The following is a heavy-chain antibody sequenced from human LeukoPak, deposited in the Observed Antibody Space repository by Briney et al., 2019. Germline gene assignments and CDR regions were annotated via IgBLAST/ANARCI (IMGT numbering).Heavy chain of an antibody. V-gene: IGHV3-9*01. CDR2: ISWNSGSI. CDR3: AKDDDCDWSTSLFDY. Sequence: PGGSLRLSCAASGFTFDDYAMHWVRQAPGKGLEWVSGISWNSGSIGYADSVKGRFTISRDNAKNSLYLQMNSLRAEDTALYYCAKDDDCDWSTSLFDYWGQGTLVTVSS. J-gene: IGHJ4*02. CDR1: GFTFDDYA. D-gene: IGHD3-9*01.